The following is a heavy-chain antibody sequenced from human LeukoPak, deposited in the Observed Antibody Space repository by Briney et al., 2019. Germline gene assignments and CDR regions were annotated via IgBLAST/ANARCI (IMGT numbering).Heavy chain of an antibody. J-gene: IGHJ5*02. Sequence: SETLSLTCAVYGASMSEYYWNWIRQSPEGGLEWIAEIDHSGSAKQNPSLRGRVTVSVFKAKNQISFQITSVTAADTAMYYCAGRKLDYGFRRGFDPWGQGTLVAVSS. CDR1: GASMSEYY. CDR2: IDHSGSA. D-gene: IGHD3-10*01. CDR3: AGRKLDYGFRRGFDP. V-gene: IGHV4-34*01.